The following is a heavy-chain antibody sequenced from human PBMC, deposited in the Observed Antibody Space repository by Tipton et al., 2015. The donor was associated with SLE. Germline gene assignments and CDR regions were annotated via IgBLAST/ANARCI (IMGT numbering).Heavy chain of an antibody. CDR2: IYYSGST. J-gene: IGHJ3*02. Sequence: TLSLTCAVYGGSFSGYYWSWIRQPPGKGLEWIGYIYYSGSTNYNPSLKSRVTISVDTSKNQFSLKLSSVTAADTAVYYCARDRWSGDAFDIWGQGTMVTVSS. CDR3: ARDRWSGDAFDI. CDR1: GGSFSGYY. V-gene: IGHV4-59*01. D-gene: IGHD3-3*01.